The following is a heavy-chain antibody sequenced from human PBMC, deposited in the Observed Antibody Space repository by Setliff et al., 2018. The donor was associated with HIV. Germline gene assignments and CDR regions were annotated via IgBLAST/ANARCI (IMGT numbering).Heavy chain of an antibody. CDR3: ARCATREFIVGATIFDY. J-gene: IGHJ4*02. D-gene: IGHD1-26*01. CDR2: IYTSGST. V-gene: IGHV4-61*09. Sequence: SETLSLTCTVSGGSISSGSYYWSWIRQPAGKGLEWIWHIYTSGSTNYNPSLKSRVTISVDTSKNQFSLKLSSVTAADTAVYYCARCATREFIVGATIFDYWGQGTLVTVSS. CDR1: GGSISSGSYY.